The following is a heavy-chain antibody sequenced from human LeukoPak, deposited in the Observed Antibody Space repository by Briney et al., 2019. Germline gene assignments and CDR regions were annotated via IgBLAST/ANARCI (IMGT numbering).Heavy chain of an antibody. J-gene: IGHJ5*02. CDR1: GFTFSGYY. CDR3: ASTYNWNPAYNWFDP. CDR2: ISSSGSTI. V-gene: IGHV3-11*04. Sequence: GGSLRLSCAASGFTFSGYYMSWIRQAPGKGLEWVSYISSSGSTIYYADSVKGRFTISRDNAKNSLYLQMNSLRAEDTAVYYCASTYNWNPAYNWFDPWGPGTLVTVSS. D-gene: IGHD1-20*01.